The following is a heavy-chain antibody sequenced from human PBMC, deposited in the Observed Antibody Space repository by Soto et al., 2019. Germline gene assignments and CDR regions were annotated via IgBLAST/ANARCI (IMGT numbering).Heavy chain of an antibody. J-gene: IGHJ6*02. CDR2: ISYDGSNK. Sequence: QVQLVESGGGVVQPGRSLRLSCAASGFTFSSYAMHWVRQAPGKGLEWVAVISYDGSNKYYADSVKGRLTISRDNSKNKLYLQMNSLRAEDTAVYYCARDRARYYYDGMDVWGQGTTVTVSS. CDR1: GFTFSSYA. V-gene: IGHV3-30-3*01. CDR3: ARDRARYYYDGMDV.